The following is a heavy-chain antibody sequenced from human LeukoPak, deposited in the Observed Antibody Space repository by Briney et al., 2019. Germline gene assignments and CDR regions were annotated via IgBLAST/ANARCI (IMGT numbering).Heavy chain of an antibody. CDR2: ISSSSSYI. CDR3: ARDAAAGTWARAFDI. Sequence: GGSLRLSCAASGFTFSDYYMSWIRQAPGKGLEWVSYISSSSSYIYYADSVKGRFTISRDNAKNSLYLQMNSLRAEDTAVYYCARDAAAGTWARAFDIWGQGTMVTVSS. D-gene: IGHD6-13*01. J-gene: IGHJ3*02. V-gene: IGHV3-11*06. CDR1: GFTFSDYY.